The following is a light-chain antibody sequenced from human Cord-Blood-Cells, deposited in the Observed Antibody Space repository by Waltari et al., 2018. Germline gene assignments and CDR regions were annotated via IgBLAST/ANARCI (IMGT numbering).Light chain of an antibody. CDR1: QDISNY. CDR2: DAS. CDR3: QQYDNPIT. J-gene: IGKJ4*01. V-gene: IGKV1-33*01. Sequence: IQMTQSPSSLSASVGDRVPITCQASQDISNYLNWYQQKPGKAPKLLIYDASNLETGVPSRFSGSGSGTDFTFTISSLQPEDIATYYCQQYDNPITFGGGTKVEIK.